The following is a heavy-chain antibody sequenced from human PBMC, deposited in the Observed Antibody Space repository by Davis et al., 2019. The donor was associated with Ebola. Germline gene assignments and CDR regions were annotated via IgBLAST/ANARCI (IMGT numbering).Heavy chain of an antibody. D-gene: IGHD4-23*01. CDR3: AKEGYGGTQTFDY. CDR2: ISSSSSTI. Sequence: GESLKISCAASGFTFSNYSMNWVRQAPGKRLEWVSYISSSSSTIYYADSVKGRFTISRDNAKNSLYLQMNSLRAEDTAVYYCAKEGYGGTQTFDYWGQGTLVTVSS. CDR1: GFTFSNYS. J-gene: IGHJ4*02. V-gene: IGHV3-48*01.